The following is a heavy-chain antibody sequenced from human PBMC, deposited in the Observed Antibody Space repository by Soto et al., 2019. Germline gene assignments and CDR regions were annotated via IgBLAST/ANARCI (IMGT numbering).Heavy chain of an antibody. CDR2: IVVGSGNT. J-gene: IGHJ4*02. D-gene: IGHD3-3*01. V-gene: IGHV1-58*01. CDR1: GFTFTSSA. Sequence: SVKVSCKASGFTFTSSAVQWVRQARGQRLEWIGWIVVGSGNTNYAQKFQERVTITRDMSTSTAYMELSSLRSEATAVYYCVAVDDFWSGPYYFDYWGQGTLVTVSS. CDR3: VAVDDFWSGPYYFDY.